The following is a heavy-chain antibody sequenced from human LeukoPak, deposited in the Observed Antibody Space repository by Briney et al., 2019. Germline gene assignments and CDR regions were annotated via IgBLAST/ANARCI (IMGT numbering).Heavy chain of an antibody. Sequence: SETLSLTCTVSGVSISSHYWSWVRQPPGKGLEWLGYIYYSGSTNYNPSLKSRVTISVNTSKNQFSLKLSSVTAADTAVYYCARVPGTTSCYYYYYMDVWGKGTTVTVSS. CDR3: ARVPGTTSCYYYYYMDV. CDR2: IYYSGST. D-gene: IGHD1-7*01. J-gene: IGHJ6*03. V-gene: IGHV4-59*11. CDR1: GVSISSHY.